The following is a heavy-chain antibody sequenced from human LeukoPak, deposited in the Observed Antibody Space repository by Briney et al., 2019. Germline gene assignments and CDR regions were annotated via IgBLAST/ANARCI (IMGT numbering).Heavy chain of an antibody. CDR2: ISYDGSNK. V-gene: IGHV3-30*18. CDR3: AKAPTKTDYYYYYGMDV. Sequence: GGSLRLSCAASGFTFSSYGMHWVRQAPGKGLEWVAVISYDGSNKYYADSVKGRFTISRDNSKNTLYLQMNSLRAEDTAVYYCAKAPTKTDYYYYYGMDVWGQGTTVTVSS. J-gene: IGHJ6*02. D-gene: IGHD1-14*01. CDR1: GFTFSSYG.